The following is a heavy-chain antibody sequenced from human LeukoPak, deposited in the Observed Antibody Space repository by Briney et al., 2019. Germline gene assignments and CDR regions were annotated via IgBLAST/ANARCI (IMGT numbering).Heavy chain of an antibody. J-gene: IGHJ4*02. CDR3: ATFGVIVRNDYFDY. CDR1: GFIFRSYA. D-gene: IGHD3-3*01. V-gene: IGHV3-23*01. Sequence: QPGGSLRLSCVGSGFIFRSYAVTWVRQAPGKGLQWVSSITANGDATYYADSVKGRFTISRDNSKNTLYLQMSSLRAEDTAVYYCATFGVIVRNDYFDYWGQGVLVAVSS. CDR2: ITANGDAT.